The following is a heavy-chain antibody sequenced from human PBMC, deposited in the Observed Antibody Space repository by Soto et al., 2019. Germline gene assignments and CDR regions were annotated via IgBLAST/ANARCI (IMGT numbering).Heavy chain of an antibody. D-gene: IGHD2-2*03. V-gene: IGHV1-69*13. Sequence: SVKVSCKASGGTFSSYAISWVRQAPGQGLEWMGGIIPIFGTANYAQKFQGRVTITADESTSTAYMELSSLRSEDTAVYYCARDLVGIVVVPAAMGYYYGMDVWGQGTTVTV. J-gene: IGHJ6*02. CDR1: GGTFSSYA. CDR3: ARDLVGIVVVPAAMGYYYGMDV. CDR2: IIPIFGTA.